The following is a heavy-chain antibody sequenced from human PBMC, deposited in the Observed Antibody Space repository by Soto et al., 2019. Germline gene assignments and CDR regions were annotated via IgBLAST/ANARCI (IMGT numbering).Heavy chain of an antibody. J-gene: IGHJ6*02. V-gene: IGHV1-8*01. D-gene: IGHD6-13*01. CDR1: GYTFTSYD. Sequence: ASVKVSCKASGYTFTSYDINWVRQATGQGLEWMGWMNPNSGNTGYAQKFQGRVTMTRNTSISTAYMELSSLRSEDTAVYYCASGGWRIAARGGYYYYGMDVWGQGTTVTVPS. CDR2: MNPNSGNT. CDR3: ASGGWRIAARGGYYYYGMDV.